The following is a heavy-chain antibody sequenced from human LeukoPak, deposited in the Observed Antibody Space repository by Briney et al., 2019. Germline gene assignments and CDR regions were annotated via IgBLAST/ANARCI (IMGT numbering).Heavy chain of an antibody. CDR3: ARKQTYYYDSSGYYLFDY. V-gene: IGHV4-4*02. J-gene: IGHJ4*02. Sequence: SETLSLTCAVSGGSISSSNWWSWVRQPPGQGLEWIREIYHSGSTNYNPSLKSRVTISVDKSKNQFSLKLSSVTAADTAVYYCARKQTYYYDSSGYYLFDYWGQGTLVTVSS. D-gene: IGHD3-22*01. CDR2: IYHSGST. CDR1: GGSISSSNW.